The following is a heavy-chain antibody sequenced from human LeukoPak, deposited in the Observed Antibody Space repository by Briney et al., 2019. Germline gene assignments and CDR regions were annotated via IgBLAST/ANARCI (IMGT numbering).Heavy chain of an antibody. V-gene: IGHV1-69*06. J-gene: IGHJ4*02. CDR3: ARDEMASRD. CDR2: IIPLFGTT. Sequence: SVKVSCKASGGSISTNVINWVRQAPGQGLEWMGGIIPLFGTTDYAQKFQGRVTITADKSTSTVFMDLSSLRSEDMAVYFCARDEMASRDWGQGTLV. CDR1: GGSISTNV. D-gene: IGHD5-24*01.